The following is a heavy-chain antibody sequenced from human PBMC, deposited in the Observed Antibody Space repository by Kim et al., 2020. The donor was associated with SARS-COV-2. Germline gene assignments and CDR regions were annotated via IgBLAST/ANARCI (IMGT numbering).Heavy chain of an antibody. D-gene: IGHD6-19*01. CDR2: INTNTGNP. V-gene: IGHV7-4-1*02. Sequence: ASVKVSCKASGYTFTSYAMNWVRQAPGQGLEWMGWINTNTGNPTYAQGFTGRFVFSLYTSVSTAYLQISSLKAEDTAVYYCARDIPGIAVAGEFDYWGQGTLVTVSS. CDR3: ARDIPGIAVAGEFDY. CDR1: GYTFTSYA. J-gene: IGHJ4*02.